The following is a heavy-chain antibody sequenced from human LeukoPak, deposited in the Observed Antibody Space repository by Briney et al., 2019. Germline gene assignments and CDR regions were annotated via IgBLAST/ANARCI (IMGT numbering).Heavy chain of an antibody. CDR1: GFTVSSTY. D-gene: IGHD3-22*01. CDR3: ARDIAYDSSGYYSPHFDY. CDR2: IYSGGST. V-gene: IGHV3-53*01. Sequence: GGSLRLSCAASGFTVSSTYMSWVRQAPGKGLEWVSAIYSGGSTYYADSVKGRFTISRDNSKNTLYLQMNSLRAEDTAVYYCARDIAYDSSGYYSPHFDYWGQGTLVTVSS. J-gene: IGHJ4*02.